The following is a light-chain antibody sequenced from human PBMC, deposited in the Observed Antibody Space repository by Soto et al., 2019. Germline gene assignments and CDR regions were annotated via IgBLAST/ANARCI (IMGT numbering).Light chain of an antibody. CDR1: QRLSGTS. Sequence: ENVLTQSPGTLSLSPGEKDTHPLRAIQRLSGTSLAWYQQKPGQAPRLLIYGVSNRATGIPDRFSGSGSGTDFTLTISRLEPEDFAVYYCHQYDNSLWTFGQGTKV. CDR2: GVS. J-gene: IGKJ1*01. V-gene: IGKV3-20*01. CDR3: HQYDNSLWT.